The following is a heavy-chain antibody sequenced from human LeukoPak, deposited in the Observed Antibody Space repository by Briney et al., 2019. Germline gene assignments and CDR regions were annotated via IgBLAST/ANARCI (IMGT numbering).Heavy chain of an antibody. V-gene: IGHV3-7*01. Sequence: GGSLRHSCAASGFTFSTYWMSWVRQAPGKGLQWVANIKQDGSEKDYVDSVKGRFTISRDNAKNSLYLQMNSLRAEDTAVYYCARAISIFGVVMTYFEYWGQGTLVTVSS. D-gene: IGHD3-3*01. CDR1: GFTFSTYW. CDR2: IKQDGSEK. CDR3: ARAISIFGVVMTYFEY. J-gene: IGHJ4*02.